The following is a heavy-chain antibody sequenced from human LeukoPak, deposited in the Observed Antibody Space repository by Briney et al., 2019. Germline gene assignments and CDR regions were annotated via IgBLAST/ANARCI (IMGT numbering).Heavy chain of an antibody. V-gene: IGHV3-53*01. D-gene: IGHD3-16*01. J-gene: IGHJ4*02. CDR1: GFTVSNNY. CDR2: IYDSGTT. Sequence: GGSLRLSCAASGFTVSNNYMSWVRQAPGKGLEWVSVIYDSGTTFYADSVKGRFTISRDNSKNTLYLQMNSLRAEDTAVYYCARDWGKPVVLEYWGQGALVTVSS. CDR3: ARDWGKPVVLEY.